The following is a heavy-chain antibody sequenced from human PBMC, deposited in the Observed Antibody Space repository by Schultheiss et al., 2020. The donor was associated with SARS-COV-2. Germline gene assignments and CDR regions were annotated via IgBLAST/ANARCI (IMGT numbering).Heavy chain of an antibody. Sequence: GESLKISCAASGFTFSSYGMHWVRQAPGKGLEWVSAISGSGGSTYYADSVKGRFTISRDNGKNTLYLQMNSLRAEDTAVYCCARDRGTWIAADALDYWGQGTLVTVSS. J-gene: IGHJ4*02. V-gene: IGHV3-23*01. CDR1: GFTFSSYG. CDR2: ISGSGGST. D-gene: IGHD6-13*01. CDR3: ARDRGTWIAADALDY.